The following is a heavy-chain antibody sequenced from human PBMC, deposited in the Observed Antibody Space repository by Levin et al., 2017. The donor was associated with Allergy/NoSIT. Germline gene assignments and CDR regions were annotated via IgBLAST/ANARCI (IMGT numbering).Heavy chain of an antibody. CDR3: TTGWDCGGDCSFDY. Sequence: GGSLRLSCAASGFTFSNAWMSWVRQAPGKGLEWVGRIKSKTDGGTTDYAAPVKGRFTISRDDSKNTLYLQMNSLKTEDTAVYYCTTGWDCGGDCSFDYWGQGTLVTVSS. V-gene: IGHV3-15*01. D-gene: IGHD2-21*02. CDR2: IKSKTDGGTT. CDR1: GFTFSNAW. J-gene: IGHJ4*02.